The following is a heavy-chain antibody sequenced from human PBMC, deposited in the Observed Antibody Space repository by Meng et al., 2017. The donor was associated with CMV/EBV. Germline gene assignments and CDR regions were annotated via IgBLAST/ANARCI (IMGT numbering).Heavy chain of an antibody. Sequence: ASAKVSCKASGYTFTSYVIIWVRQAPGQGLEWMGWISAYNGNTNYAQKLQGRVTMTTDTSTSTAYMELRSLRSDDTAVYYCARVYPRPSRVVVPPGAYYYYGMDVWGQGTTVTVSS. V-gene: IGHV1-18*01. CDR2: ISAYNGNT. J-gene: IGHJ6*02. D-gene: IGHD3-22*01. CDR1: GYTFTSYV. CDR3: ARVYPRPSRVVVPPGAYYYYGMDV.